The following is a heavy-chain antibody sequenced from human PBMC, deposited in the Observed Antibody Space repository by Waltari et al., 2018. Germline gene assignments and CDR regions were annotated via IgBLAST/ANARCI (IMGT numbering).Heavy chain of an antibody. D-gene: IGHD3-10*01. V-gene: IGHV3-23*04. CDR2: ISGSGGST. J-gene: IGHJ4*02. Sequence: EVQLVESGGGLVQPGGSLRLSCAASGFTFSSYAMSWVRQAPGKGLEWVSAISGSGGSTYYAASWKGRFTSSRDNAKNPLYLQMNSLRAEDTAVYYCAKIDGYYGSGNYFDYWGQGTLVTVSS. CDR3: AKIDGYYGSGNYFDY. CDR1: GFTFSSYA.